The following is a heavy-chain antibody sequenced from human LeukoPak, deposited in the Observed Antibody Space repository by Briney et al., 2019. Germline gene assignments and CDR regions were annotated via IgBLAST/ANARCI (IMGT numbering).Heavy chain of an antibody. D-gene: IGHD3-10*01. CDR2: IYHSGST. Sequence: SETLSLTCAVSGGSISSSNWWSWVRQPPGKGLEWIGEIYHSGSTNYNPSLKSRVTISVDTSKNQFSLKLSSVTAADTAVYYCARVYGSGSYYNAGDWFDPWGQGTLVTVSS. CDR3: ARVYGSGSYYNAGDWFDP. CDR1: GGSISSSNW. J-gene: IGHJ5*02. V-gene: IGHV4-4*02.